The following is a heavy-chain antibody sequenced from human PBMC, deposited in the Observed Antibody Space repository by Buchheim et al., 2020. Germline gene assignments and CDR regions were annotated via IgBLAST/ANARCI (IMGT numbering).Heavy chain of an antibody. CDR1: GYTFTSYY. V-gene: IGHV1-46*01. CDR2: INPSGGST. CDR3: ARVRGSYYAGSLLDY. J-gene: IGHJ4*02. D-gene: IGHD1-26*01. Sequence: QVQLVQSGAEVKKPGASVKVSCKASGYTFTSYYMHWVRQAPGQGLEWMGIINPSGGSTSYAQKFQGRVTMTRDTSTSTAYRELRSRGSEKTAVYYCARVRGSYYAGSLLDYWGQGTL.